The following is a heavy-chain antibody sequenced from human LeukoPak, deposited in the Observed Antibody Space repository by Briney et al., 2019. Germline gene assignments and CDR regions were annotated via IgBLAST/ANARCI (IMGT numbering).Heavy chain of an antibody. J-gene: IGHJ4*02. CDR3: ARWGIYYYDSSGYWLTSDY. V-gene: IGHV4-59*01. D-gene: IGHD3-22*01. CDR2: IYYSGST. CDR1: GGSISSYY. Sequence: SETLSLTCTGSGGSISSYYWSWIRQPPGKGLEWIGYIYYSGSTNYNPSLKSRVTISVDTSKNQFSLKLSSVTAADTAVYYCARWGIYYYDSSGYWLTSDYWGQGTLVTVSS.